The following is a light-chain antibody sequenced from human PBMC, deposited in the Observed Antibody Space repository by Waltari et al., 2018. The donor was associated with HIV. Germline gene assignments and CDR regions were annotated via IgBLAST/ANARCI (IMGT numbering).Light chain of an antibody. J-gene: IGKJ2*01. V-gene: IGKV2-28*01. CDR1: QLLQHSDGHTY. CDR3: MQGLQTPYT. Sequence: DIVMTQSQPPLSVPFGWTASISCTSTQLLQHSDGHTYLDWYFQKPGQSPQLLLLLVTDRASGVPDRFSGSTSGRDFTLQISAVEADDAGIYYCMQGLQTPYTFGQGTRLEIK. CDR2: LVT.